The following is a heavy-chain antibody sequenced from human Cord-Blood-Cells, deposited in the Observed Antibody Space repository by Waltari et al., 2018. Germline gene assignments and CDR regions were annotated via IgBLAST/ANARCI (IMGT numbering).Heavy chain of an antibody. J-gene: IGHJ6*02. CDR2: ISGSGGST. D-gene: IGHD3-3*01. Sequence: EVQLLESGGGLVQPGGSLRLSCAASGFTFSSYAMSWVRQAPGKGLEWVSAISGSGGSTYYADSVKGRFTISRDNSKNTLYLQMNSLRAEDTAVYYCAKQGADPSSYDFWSGYYYYYYYGMDVWDQGP. CDR3: AKQGADPSSYDFWSGYYYYYYYGMDV. CDR1: GFTFSSYA. V-gene: IGHV3-23*01.